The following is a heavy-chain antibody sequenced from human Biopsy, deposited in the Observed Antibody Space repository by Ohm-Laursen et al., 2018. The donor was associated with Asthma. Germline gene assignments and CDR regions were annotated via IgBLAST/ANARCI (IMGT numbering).Heavy chain of an antibody. V-gene: IGHV4-34*01. J-gene: IGHJ2*01. Sequence: SDTLSLTCAVYGGSFSGHYWNWIRQPPGKGLEWIGEIIHSGNGNYNRSLKSRVTMSVDTPKNQFSLKLSSVTAADTAVYYCARGGYCSGGNCYLRRPSHPVSYFDLWGRGTLVTVSS. D-gene: IGHD2-15*01. CDR3: ARGGYCSGGNCYLRRPSHPVSYFDL. CDR1: GGSFSGHY. CDR2: IIHSGNG.